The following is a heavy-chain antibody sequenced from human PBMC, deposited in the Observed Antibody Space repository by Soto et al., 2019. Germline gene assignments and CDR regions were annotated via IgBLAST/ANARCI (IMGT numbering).Heavy chain of an antibody. CDR2: ISWSGGSI. CDR3: AKSTGGTANGMDV. Sequence: EVQLVESGGGLVQPGRSLRLSCTASGFSFGDYGMHWVRQLPGKGLEWVSGISWSGGSIGYADSVKGRFSISRDNAKKSLYLQMNSLRPEETALYYCAKSTGGTANGMDVWGQGTTVTVSS. V-gene: IGHV3-9*01. CDR1: GFSFGDYG. J-gene: IGHJ6*02. D-gene: IGHD2-8*02.